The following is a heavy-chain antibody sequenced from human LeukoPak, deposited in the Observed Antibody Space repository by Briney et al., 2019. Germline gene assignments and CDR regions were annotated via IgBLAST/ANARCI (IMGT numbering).Heavy chain of an antibody. CDR1: GYTFSSYS. J-gene: IGHJ4*02. V-gene: IGHV3-21*01. CDR3: ARDHSSGSYFDY. D-gene: IGHD3-22*01. Sequence: GGSLRLSCAASGYTFSSYSMNWVRQAPGKGLEWASSISSSSSYIYYADSVKGRFTISRDNAKNSLYLQMNSLRAEDTAVYYCARDHSSGSYFDYWGQGTLVTVSS. CDR2: ISSSSSYI.